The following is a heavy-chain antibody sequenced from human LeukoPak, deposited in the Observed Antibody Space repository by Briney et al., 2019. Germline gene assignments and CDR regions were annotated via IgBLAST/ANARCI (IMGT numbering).Heavy chain of an antibody. Sequence: GASVKVSCKASGYTFTSYYMHWVRQAPGQGLEWMGIINPSGGSTSYAQKFQGRVTMTRDMSTSTVYMELSSLRSEDTAVYYCARELYCGGDCYSNGLFDYWGQGTLVTVSS. V-gene: IGHV1-46*01. D-gene: IGHD2-21*02. CDR2: INPSGGST. J-gene: IGHJ4*02. CDR3: ARELYCGGDCYSNGLFDY. CDR1: GYTFTSYY.